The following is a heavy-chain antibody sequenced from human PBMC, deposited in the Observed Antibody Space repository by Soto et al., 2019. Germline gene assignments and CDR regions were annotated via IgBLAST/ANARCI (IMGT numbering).Heavy chain of an antibody. D-gene: IGHD3-3*01. CDR2: INPATGAA. J-gene: IGHJ3*02. V-gene: IGHV1-2*02. Sequence: QLHLVQSGAVVKKPGASVTVSCSASGYPVTAYYMHWVRQAPGRGLEWMGGINPATGAAKYTQTFQGRATMTRGTSTSTVFMELCGLTSEDTAVFYCARGGGVGVAGSAAFDMWGQGTVVTVSS. CDR1: GYPVTAYY. CDR3: ARGGGVGVAGSAAFDM.